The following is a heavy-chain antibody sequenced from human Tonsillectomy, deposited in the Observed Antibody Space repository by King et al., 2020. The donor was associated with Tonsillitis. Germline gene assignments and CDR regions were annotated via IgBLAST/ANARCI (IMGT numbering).Heavy chain of an antibody. CDR2: ISWNSGNI. D-gene: IGHD2-2*01. V-gene: IGHV3-9*01. CDR3: AKDMSDCSRRWHYYYYGMHV. Sequence: VQLVESGGGLVQPGRSLRLSCVASGFTFDDYAMYWVRQGPGKGLEWVSGISWNSGNIDYADSVKGRFTISRDNAKNSLYLQMNSLRVEDTAFYYCAKDMSDCSRRWHYYYYGMHVWRQGPTVTVPS. J-gene: IGHJ6*02. CDR1: GFTFDDYA.